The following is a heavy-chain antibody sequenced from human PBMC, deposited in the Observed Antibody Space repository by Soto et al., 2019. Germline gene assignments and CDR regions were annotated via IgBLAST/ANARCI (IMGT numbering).Heavy chain of an antibody. J-gene: IGHJ5*02. D-gene: IGHD2-21*01. V-gene: IGHV3-30-3*01. Sequence: GGSLRLSCAASGFTFSSYAMHWVRQAPGKGLEWVAVISYDGSNKYYADSVKGRVTISRDNSKNTLYLQMNSLRAENTAVYYCARDRFIRSNSIPWFDPWGQGTLVTVSS. CDR1: GFTFSSYA. CDR3: ARDRFIRSNSIPWFDP. CDR2: ISYDGSNK.